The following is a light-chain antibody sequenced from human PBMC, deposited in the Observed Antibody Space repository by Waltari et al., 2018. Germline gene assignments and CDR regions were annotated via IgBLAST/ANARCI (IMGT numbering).Light chain of an antibody. CDR1: SSDFGSYNL. CDR3: CSYAGSNTPMV. J-gene: IGLJ2*01. Sequence: QSALTQPASVSGSPGQSITISCTGTSSDFGSYNLVSWYQQHPGKAPKLMIYEVSRRPSGVSNRFSGSKSGNTASLTISGLQAEDESDYYCCSYAGSNTPMVFGGGTKLTVL. V-gene: IGLV2-23*02. CDR2: EVS.